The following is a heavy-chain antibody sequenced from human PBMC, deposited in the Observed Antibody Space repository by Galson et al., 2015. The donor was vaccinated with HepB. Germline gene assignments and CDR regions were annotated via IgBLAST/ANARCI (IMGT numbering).Heavy chain of an antibody. CDR2: INAGNGNT. J-gene: IGHJ4*02. Sequence: SVKVSCKASGYTFTNYALHWVRQAPRQTLEWMGWINAGNGNTKYSPKLQGRVTITRDTSAATVYMGLNSLKSEDTAHYYCVRDQGADSIFDYWGQGALVTVSS. D-gene: IGHD3-3*01. V-gene: IGHV1-3*01. CDR3: VRDQGADSIFDY. CDR1: GYTFTNYA.